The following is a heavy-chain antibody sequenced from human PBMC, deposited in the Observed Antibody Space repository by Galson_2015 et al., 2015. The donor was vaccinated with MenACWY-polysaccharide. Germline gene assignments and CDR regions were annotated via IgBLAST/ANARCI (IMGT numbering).Heavy chain of an antibody. CDR1: GGSFSGHF. CDR2: INHRGST. V-gene: IGHV4-34*01. CDR3: ARARRLVAVGGTGYYYGMDV. D-gene: IGHD6-19*01. J-gene: IGHJ6*02. Sequence: TLSLTSAVYGGSFSGHFWSWIRQPPGKGLEWIGEINHRGSTNYNPSLKSRVTISLDTSKNQFSLKLSSVTAADTAVFYCARARRLVAVGGTGYYYGMDVWGQGTTVTVSS.